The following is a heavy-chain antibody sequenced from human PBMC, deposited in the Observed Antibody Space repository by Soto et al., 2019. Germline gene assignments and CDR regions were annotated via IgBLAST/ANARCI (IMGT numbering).Heavy chain of an antibody. CDR3: AKGYCSGGSCASYFDY. Sequence: EVQLLESGGGLVQPGGSLRLSCAASGFTFSSYAVSWVRQAPGKGLESVSAISGSGGSTYYADSVKGRFTISRDNSKNTLYLQTNSLRAEDTAVYYCAKGYCSGGSCASYFDYWGQGTLVTVST. D-gene: IGHD2-15*01. CDR2: ISGSGGST. J-gene: IGHJ4*02. V-gene: IGHV3-23*01. CDR1: GFTFSSYA.